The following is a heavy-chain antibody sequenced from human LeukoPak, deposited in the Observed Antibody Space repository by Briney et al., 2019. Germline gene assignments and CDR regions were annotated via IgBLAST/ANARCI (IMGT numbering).Heavy chain of an antibody. V-gene: IGHV4-59*01. Sequence: SETLSLTCTVSGGSINNYYWSWIRQPPGKGLEWIGYKYYSGTTKYNPSLKSRVTISLDTSKNQFSLKLTPVTTADTAVYHCATHTTSYGEDYWGQGALVTVSS. CDR1: GGSINNYY. D-gene: IGHD4/OR15-4a*01. J-gene: IGHJ4*02. CDR3: ATHTTSYGEDY. CDR2: KYYSGTT.